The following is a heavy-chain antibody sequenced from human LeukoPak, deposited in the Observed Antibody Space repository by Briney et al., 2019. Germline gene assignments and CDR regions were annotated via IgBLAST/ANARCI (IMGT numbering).Heavy chain of an antibody. CDR2: INTNTGNP. V-gene: IGHV7-4-1*02. CDR3: ARGRYCSGGSCYSGLNWFDP. CDR1: GYTFTSYA. Sequence: ASVKVSCKASGYTFTSYAMNWVRQAPGQGLEWMGWINTNTGNPTYAQGFTGRFVFSLDTSVSTAYLQISSLKAEDTAVYYCARGRYCSGGSCYSGLNWFDPWGQGTLVTVSS. D-gene: IGHD2-15*01. J-gene: IGHJ5*02.